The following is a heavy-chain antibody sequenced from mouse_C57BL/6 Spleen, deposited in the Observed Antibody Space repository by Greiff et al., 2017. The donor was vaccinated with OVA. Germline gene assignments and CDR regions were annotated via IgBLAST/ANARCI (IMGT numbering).Heavy chain of an antibody. Sequence: LQESGAELVRPGASVKLSCKASGYTFTDYYINWVKQRPGQGLEWIARIYPGSGNTYYNEKFKGKATLTAEKSSSTAYMQLSSLTSEDSAVYFCARGGVVAAPYAMDYWGQGTSVTVSS. CDR3: ARGGVVAAPYAMDY. CDR1: GYTFTDYY. D-gene: IGHD1-1*01. J-gene: IGHJ4*01. CDR2: IYPGSGNT. V-gene: IGHV1-76*01.